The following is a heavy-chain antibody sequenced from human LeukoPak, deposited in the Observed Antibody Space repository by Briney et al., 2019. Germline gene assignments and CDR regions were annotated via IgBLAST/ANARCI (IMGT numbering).Heavy chain of an antibody. V-gene: IGHV3-30*03. J-gene: IGHJ3*02. D-gene: IGHD1-26*01. CDR2: ISYDGSNK. Sequence: GGSLRLSCAASGFTFSSYGMHWVRQAPGKGLEWVAVISYDGSNKYYAASVKGRFTISRDNSKNTLYLQMNSLRAEDTAVYYCATSGRIKRDAFDIWGQGTMVTVSS. CDR1: GFTFSSYG. CDR3: ATSGRIKRDAFDI.